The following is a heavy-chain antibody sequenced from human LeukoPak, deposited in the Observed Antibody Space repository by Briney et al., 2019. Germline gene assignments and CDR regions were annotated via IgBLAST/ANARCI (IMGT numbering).Heavy chain of an antibody. V-gene: IGHV4-59*12. CDR1: GGSISSYY. J-gene: IGHJ6*03. CDR3: ARFGISRGSGLSAYYYYYYMDV. D-gene: IGHD3-16*01. Sequence: SETLSLTCTVSGGSISSYYWSWIRQPPGKGLEWIGFIYYSGSTNYNPSLKSRVTISVDTSKNQFSLKLSSVTAADTAVYYCARFGISRGSGLSAYYYYYYMDVWGKGTTVTVSS. CDR2: IYYSGST.